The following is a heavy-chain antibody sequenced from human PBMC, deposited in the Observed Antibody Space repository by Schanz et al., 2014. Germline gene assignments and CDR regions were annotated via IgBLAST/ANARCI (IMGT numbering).Heavy chain of an antibody. CDR3: ARDRVSFVRGPLGVD. CDR2: ISAYNGHT. CDR1: GYTFTSYG. D-gene: IGHD3-10*01. Sequence: QVQLVQSGAEVKQPGASVKVSCKASGYTFTSYGITWVRQAPGQGLEWMGWISAYNGHTTYAQKFQDRVTMTTDTSTGITSLELRNLKSDDTAVYYCARDRVSFVRGPLGVDWGQGTQVIVSS. V-gene: IGHV1-18*01. J-gene: IGHJ4*02.